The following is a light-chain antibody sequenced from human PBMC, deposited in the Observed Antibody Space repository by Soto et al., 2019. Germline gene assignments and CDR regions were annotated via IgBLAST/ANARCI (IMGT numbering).Light chain of an antibody. J-gene: IGKJ1*01. CDR3: HQRSNWPRWT. CDR1: QSVSSY. Sequence: DIVLTQSPATLSLSPGERATLSCRASQSVSSYLAWYQQKPGQAPRLLIYDASNRATGIPARFSRSGSGTDFTLTISSLEPEEFAVYYCHQRSNWPRWTFGQGTKVEI. CDR2: DAS. V-gene: IGKV3-11*01.